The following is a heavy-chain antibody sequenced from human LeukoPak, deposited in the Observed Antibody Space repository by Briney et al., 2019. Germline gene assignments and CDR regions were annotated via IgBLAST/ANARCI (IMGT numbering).Heavy chain of an antibody. D-gene: IGHD2-2*01. Sequence: GGSLRLSCAASGFTFSSYWMHWVRQAPGKGLVWVSRINSDGSSTSYAGSVKGRFSISRDNFKDSLYLQMDSLRAEDTAVYYCARAYCSSTSCFGWGQGTLVTVSS. V-gene: IGHV3-74*01. J-gene: IGHJ4*02. CDR1: GFTFSSYW. CDR2: INSDGSST. CDR3: ARAYCSSTSCFG.